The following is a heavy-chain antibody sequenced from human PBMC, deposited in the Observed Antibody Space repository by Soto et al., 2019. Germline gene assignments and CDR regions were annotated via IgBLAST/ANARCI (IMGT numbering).Heavy chain of an antibody. Sequence: GASVKVSCKASGYTFTSYAISWVRQAPGQGLEWMGWINAGNGNTKYSQKFQGRVTITRDTSASTAYMELSSLRSEYTAVYYCARGVGLYSNYDYWGQGTLVTVSS. CDR1: GYTFTSYA. CDR3: ARGVGLYSNYDY. J-gene: IGHJ4*02. CDR2: INAGNGNT. V-gene: IGHV1-3*01. D-gene: IGHD2-2*02.